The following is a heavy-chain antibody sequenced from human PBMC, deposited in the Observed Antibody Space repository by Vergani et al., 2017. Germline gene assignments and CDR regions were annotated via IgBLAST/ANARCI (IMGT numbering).Heavy chain of an antibody. J-gene: IGHJ6*02. Sequence: EVQLVESGGGLIQPGGSLRLSCAASGFTVSSNYMSWVRQAPGKGLEWVSGIYSGGSTYYADSVKGRLTISRENSKNTLYLQRNSLRAEDTAVYYCARDDIKYQLLYRRDYYYYYGMDVWGQGTTVTVSS. CDR1: GFTVSSNY. D-gene: IGHD2-2*02. CDR3: ARDDIKYQLLYRRDYYYYYGMDV. V-gene: IGHV3-53*01. CDR2: IYSGGST.